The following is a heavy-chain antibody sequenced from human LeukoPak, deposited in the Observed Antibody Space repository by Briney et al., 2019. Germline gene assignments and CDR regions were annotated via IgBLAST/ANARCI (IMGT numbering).Heavy chain of an antibody. J-gene: IGHJ1*01. Sequence: GGSLRLSCAASGFTFSSYWMHWVRQAPGKGLECVSLISSGGSTHYADSVKGRLSISRDNSENTLYLQMSSLRLEDTAVYYCARLRACGSTSCQTYTEYFQHWGQGTLVTVSS. CDR1: GFTFSSYW. V-gene: IGHV3-66*02. D-gene: IGHD2-2*01. CDR2: ISSGGST. CDR3: ARLRACGSTSCQTYTEYFQH.